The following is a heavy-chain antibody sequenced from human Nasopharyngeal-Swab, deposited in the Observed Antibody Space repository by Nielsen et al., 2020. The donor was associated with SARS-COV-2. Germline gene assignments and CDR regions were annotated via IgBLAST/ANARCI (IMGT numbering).Heavy chain of an antibody. CDR3: ARWAYCSGGSCYSPYYYYMDV. Sequence: GEPQKISGKGYGYSLTSNWNSRARQRHGKGLEGTGRIDPSDSNTNYSPSFQGHVTISADKSISTAYLQWSSLKASDTAMYYCARWAYCSGGSCYSPYYYYMDVWGKGTTVTVSS. J-gene: IGHJ6*03. CDR1: GYSLTSNW. V-gene: IGHV5-10-1*01. CDR2: IDPSDSNT. D-gene: IGHD2-15*01.